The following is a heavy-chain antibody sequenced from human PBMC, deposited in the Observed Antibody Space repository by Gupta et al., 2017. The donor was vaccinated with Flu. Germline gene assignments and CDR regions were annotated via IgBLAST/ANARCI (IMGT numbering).Heavy chain of an antibody. CDR3: VKVGPLARMPDD. J-gene: IGHJ4*02. V-gene: IGHV3-53*01. D-gene: IGHD2-2*01. CDR2: VDDAGKT. Sequence: WIRQGPGRGLQWVSTVDDAGKTNYTDSVKSRFTIARDSSKNMLYLQMSSVAAADTAVYYCVKVGPLARMPDDWGQGALVTVSS.